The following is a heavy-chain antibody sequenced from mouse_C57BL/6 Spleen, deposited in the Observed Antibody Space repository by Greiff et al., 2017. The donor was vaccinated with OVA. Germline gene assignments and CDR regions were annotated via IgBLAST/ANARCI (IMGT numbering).Heavy chain of an antibody. Sequence: VQLQQSGPELVKPGASVKMSCKASGYTFTDYNMHWVKQSHGKSLEWIGYINPNNGGTSYNQKFKGKATLTVNKSSSTAYMELRSLTSGDSAVYYCARWHFHYYGSSHWCFDVWGTGTTVTVSS. V-gene: IGHV1-22*01. D-gene: IGHD1-1*01. CDR3: ARWHFHYYGSSHWCFDV. CDR1: GYTFTDYN. CDR2: INPNNGGT. J-gene: IGHJ1*03.